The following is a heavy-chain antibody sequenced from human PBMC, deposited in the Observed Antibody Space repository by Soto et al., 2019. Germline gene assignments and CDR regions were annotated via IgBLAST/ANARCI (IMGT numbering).Heavy chain of an antibody. Sequence: SVKVSCKASGGTFSSYAISWVRQAPGQGLEWMGGIIPIFGTANYAQKFQGRVTITADESTSTAYMELSSLRSEDTAVYYCARDGGGRGYSCYDWVRQTFCGMDVRGQGTSVTVS. D-gene: IGHD5-12*01. CDR3: ARDGGGRGYSCYDWVRQTFCGMDV. J-gene: IGHJ6*02. CDR1: GGTFSSYA. CDR2: IIPIFGTA. V-gene: IGHV1-69*13.